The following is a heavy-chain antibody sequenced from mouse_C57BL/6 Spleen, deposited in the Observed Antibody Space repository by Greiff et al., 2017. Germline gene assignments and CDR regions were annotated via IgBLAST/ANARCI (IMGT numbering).Heavy chain of an antibody. CDR1: GFTFSSYA. D-gene: IGHD2-5*01. V-gene: IGHV5-4*01. CDR3: ARDRYSNYESYFDY. Sequence: EVKLMESGGGLVKPGGSLKLSCAASGFTFSSYAMSWVRQTPEKRLEWVATISDGGSYTYYPDNVKGRFTISRDNAKNNLYLQMSHLKSEDTAMYYCARDRYSNYESYFDYWGQGTTLTVSS. CDR2: ISDGGSYT. J-gene: IGHJ2*01.